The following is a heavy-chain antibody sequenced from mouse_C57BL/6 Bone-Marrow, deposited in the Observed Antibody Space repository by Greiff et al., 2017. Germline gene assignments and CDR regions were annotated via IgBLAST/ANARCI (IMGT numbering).Heavy chain of an antibody. J-gene: IGHJ1*03. CDR2: ISGGGGNT. CDR1: GFTFSSYT. Sequence: EVKVVESGGGLVKPGGSLKLSCAASGFTFSSYTMSWVRQTPEKRLEWVATISGGGGNTYYPDSVKGRFTISRDNAKNTLYLQMGSLRSEDTALYYCARQGYYGYFDVWGTGTTVTVSS. CDR3: ARQGYYGYFDV. V-gene: IGHV5-9*01.